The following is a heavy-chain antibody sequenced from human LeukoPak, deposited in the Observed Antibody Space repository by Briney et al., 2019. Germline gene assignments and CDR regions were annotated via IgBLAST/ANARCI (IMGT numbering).Heavy chain of an antibody. CDR1: GGTFSSYA. D-gene: IGHD2-15*01. Sequence: ASVTVSCKASGGTFSSYAISWVRQAPGQGLEWMGGIIPIFGTANYAQKFQGRVTITADESTSTAYMELSSLRSEDTAVYYCARKYCSGGSCYAYHDAFDIWGQGTMVTVSS. CDR3: ARKYCSGGSCYAYHDAFDI. CDR2: IIPIFGTA. V-gene: IGHV1-69*13. J-gene: IGHJ3*02.